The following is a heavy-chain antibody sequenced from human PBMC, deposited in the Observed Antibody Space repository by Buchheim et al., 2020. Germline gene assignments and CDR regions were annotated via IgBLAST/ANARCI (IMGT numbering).Heavy chain of an antibody. CDR3: ARDGLDLATLDY. J-gene: IGHJ4*02. CDR1: GFTFTRHW. V-gene: IGHV3-7*01. CDR2: IKEDGSDT. Sequence: EVQLVESGGGLVQPRGSLRLSCAVSGFTFTRHWMSWVRQAPGKGLEWVANIKEDGSDTNYMDSLKGRFTISRDNAQNTLFLQMNSLRAEDTAVYFCARDGLDLATLDYWGQGTL. D-gene: IGHD3/OR15-3a*01.